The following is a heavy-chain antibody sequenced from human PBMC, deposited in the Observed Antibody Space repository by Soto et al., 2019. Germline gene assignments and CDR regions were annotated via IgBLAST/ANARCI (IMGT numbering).Heavy chain of an antibody. Sequence: QVQLVQSGAEVKKPGASVKVSCKASGYTFTSYDINWVRQATGQGLEYLGWMNPNSGNTAYVQKFQGRVTMTWDTSITTSYMELSSLRSEDTAVYFCARGIKYGASSRWVDPWGQGTLVTVSS. CDR1: GYTFTSYD. CDR2: MNPNSGNT. D-gene: IGHD4-17*01. V-gene: IGHV1-8*01. J-gene: IGHJ5*02. CDR3: ARGIKYGASSRWVDP.